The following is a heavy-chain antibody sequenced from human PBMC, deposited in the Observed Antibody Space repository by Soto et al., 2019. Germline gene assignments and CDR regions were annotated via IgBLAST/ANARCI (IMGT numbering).Heavy chain of an antibody. D-gene: IGHD3-3*01. CDR3: AKSQPYYDFWSGYTSGFDY. V-gene: IGHV3-23*01. CDR1: GFTFRSYA. Sequence: PGGSLRLSCAASGFTFRSYAMSWVRQAPGKGLEWVSAISGSGGSTDYADSVKGRFTISRDNSKNTLYLQMNSLRAEDTAVYYFAKSQPYYDFWSGYTSGFDYWGQGTLVTVSS. J-gene: IGHJ4*02. CDR2: ISGSGGST.